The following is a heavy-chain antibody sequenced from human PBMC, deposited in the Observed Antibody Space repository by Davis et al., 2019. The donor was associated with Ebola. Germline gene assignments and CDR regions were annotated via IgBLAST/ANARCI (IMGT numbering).Heavy chain of an antibody. CDR3: TRSETSSGWFDP. CDR2: MNPNSGNT. J-gene: IGHJ5*02. Sequence: AASVKVSCKASGYTFTNHDINWVRQATGQGLEWMGWMNPNSGNTGYAQKFQGRVTMTRNTSITTAYMELSNLRSEDTAVYYCTRSETSSGWFDPWGQGTPVTVSS. D-gene: IGHD6-25*01. CDR1: GYTFTNHD. V-gene: IGHV1-8*01.